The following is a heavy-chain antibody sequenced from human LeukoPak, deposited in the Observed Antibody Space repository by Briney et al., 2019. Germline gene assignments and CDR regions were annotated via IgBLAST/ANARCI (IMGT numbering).Heavy chain of an antibody. CDR2: ISDQE. J-gene: IGHJ4*02. V-gene: IGHV3-23*01. CDR1: GSTSSTYH. D-gene: IGHD3-16*01. Sequence: GGSLRLSCSVSGSTSSTYHMGWVRQAPGKGLEWVSIISDQEYYADSVKGRFAISRDSSKNTLYLQVYSLTAEDTAIYYCAETLGPGRHYFISWGQGTLVTVSS. CDR3: AETLGPGRHYFIS.